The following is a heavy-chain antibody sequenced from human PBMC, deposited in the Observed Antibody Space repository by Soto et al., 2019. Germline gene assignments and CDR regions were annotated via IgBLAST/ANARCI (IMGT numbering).Heavy chain of an antibody. J-gene: IGHJ6*02. CDR1: GYTFTNYG. CDR3: ARSLTEGYCTITGSYTRPLYGMDV. D-gene: IGHD2-2*02. V-gene: IGHV1-2*02. Sequence: ASVKVSCKASGYTFTNYGISWVRQAPGQGLEWMGWINPNSGGTNYAQKFQGRVTVTRDTPTSTAYMELSRLTSDDTAVYYCARSLTEGYCTITGSYTRPLYGMDVWGQGTTVTVSS. CDR2: INPNSGGT.